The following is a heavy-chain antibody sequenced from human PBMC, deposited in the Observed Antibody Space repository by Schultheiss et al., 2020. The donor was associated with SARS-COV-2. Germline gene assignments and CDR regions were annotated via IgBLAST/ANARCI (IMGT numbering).Heavy chain of an antibody. J-gene: IGHJ4*02. CDR3: ARDAFHGGEYFAGGDY. D-gene: IGHD2-8*02. V-gene: IGHV3-15*01. Sequence: GESLKISCAASGFTFSSYGMHWVRQAPGKGLEWVGRIKSKTDGGTTDYAAPVKGRFTISRDDSKNTLYLQMNSLRDEDTAIYYCARDAFHGGEYFAGGDYWGQGTLVTVSS. CDR2: IKSKTDGGTT. CDR1: GFTFSSYG.